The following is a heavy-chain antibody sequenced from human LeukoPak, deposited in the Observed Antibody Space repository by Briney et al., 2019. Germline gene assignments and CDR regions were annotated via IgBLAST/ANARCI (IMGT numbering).Heavy chain of an antibody. CDR1: GGSFSGYY. CDR2: IYYSGST. CDR3: ARASSRFTMIVVVTHFDY. D-gene: IGHD3-22*01. V-gene: IGHV4-31*11. J-gene: IGHJ4*02. Sequence: SETLSLTCAVYGGSFSGYYWSWIRQHPGKGLEWIGYIYYSGSTYYNPSLKSRVTISVDTSKNQFSLKLSSVTAADTAVYYCARASSRFTMIVVVTHFDYWGQGTLVTVSS.